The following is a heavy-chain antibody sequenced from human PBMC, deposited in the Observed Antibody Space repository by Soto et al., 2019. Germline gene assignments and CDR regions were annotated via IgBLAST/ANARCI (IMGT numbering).Heavy chain of an antibody. D-gene: IGHD6-19*01. CDR3: TLGDSSAWYGYYYYYGMDV. Sequence: QVQLVQSGAEVKKPGASVKVSCKASGYTFTSYYMHWVRQAPGQGLEWMGIINPSGGSTSYAQKFQGRGTMNRDTSRSTVYMELSSLRSEDTAVYYCTLGDSSAWYGYYYYYGMDVWGQGTTVTVSS. CDR2: INPSGGST. J-gene: IGHJ6*02. V-gene: IGHV1-46*01. CDR1: GYTFTSYY.